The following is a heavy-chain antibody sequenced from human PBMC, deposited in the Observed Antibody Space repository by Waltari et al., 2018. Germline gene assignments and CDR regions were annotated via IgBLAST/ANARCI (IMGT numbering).Heavy chain of an antibody. CDR1: GDSMGNRDF. D-gene: IGHD2-15*01. J-gene: IGHJ4*02. V-gene: IGHV4-4*02. Sequence: QLQLQESGPGLVKPSGTLSLTCAVFGDSMGNRDFWSWVRQPPGKGLEWIGQVHSSGRTNDNRSFASRVTVSVDTSTRQFSLKVTSATAADTAVYYCARDRGRGLYLESWGQGILVTVSP. CDR3: ARDRGRGLYLES. CDR2: VHSSGRT.